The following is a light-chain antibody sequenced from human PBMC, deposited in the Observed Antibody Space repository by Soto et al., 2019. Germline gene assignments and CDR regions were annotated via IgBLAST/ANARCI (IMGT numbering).Light chain of an antibody. CDR3: SSYTSSSYA. J-gene: IGLJ1*01. CDR2: DVS. Sequence: QSVLTQPASVSGSPGQSITISCTGTSSEVGGYNYVSWYQQHPGKAPKLMIYDVSNRPSGVSNRFSGSKSGNTASLTISGLQAEDEADYYCSSYTSSSYAFGTGTKVTVL. V-gene: IGLV2-14*01. CDR1: SSEVGGYNY.